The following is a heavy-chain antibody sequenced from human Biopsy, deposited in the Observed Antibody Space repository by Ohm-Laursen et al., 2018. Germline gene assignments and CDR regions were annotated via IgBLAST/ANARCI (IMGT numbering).Heavy chain of an antibody. D-gene: IGHD4-17*01. CDR3: VRGLADGVHLN. V-gene: IGHV3-53*01. CDR1: GFTVSSNY. J-gene: IGHJ4*02. CDR2: IYSGDRP. Sequence: GSLRLSCAASGFTVSSNYVSWVRQAPGMGLEWVSVIYSGDRPYYRESVRGRFTISRDNSKNTLYLQMNSLRAEDRGVYYCVRGLADGVHLNWGQGTLVAVSS.